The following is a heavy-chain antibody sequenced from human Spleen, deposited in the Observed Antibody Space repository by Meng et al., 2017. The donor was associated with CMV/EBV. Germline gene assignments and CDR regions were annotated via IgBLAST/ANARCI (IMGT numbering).Heavy chain of an antibody. CDR2: INPKNGAT. J-gene: IGHJ4*02. CDR3: AREAAGGRGFDHLGY. D-gene: IGHD3-16*01. CDR1: GYTFTAYY. Sequence: SGYTFTAYYFHWLRQAPGRGLEWMGWINPKNGATQYAQEFQGRITLTRDTSVSTAYMELRRLTSDDTAIYYCAREAAGGRGFDHLGYWGQGTLVTVSS. V-gene: IGHV1-2*02.